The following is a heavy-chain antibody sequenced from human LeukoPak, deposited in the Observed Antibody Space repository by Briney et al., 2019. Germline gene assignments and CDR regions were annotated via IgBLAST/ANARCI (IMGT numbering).Heavy chain of an antibody. J-gene: IGHJ5*02. V-gene: IGHV3-11*01. CDR1: GFTFSDYY. D-gene: IGHD3-9*01. CDR3: AKDLLRYFDWLLFDP. CDR2: ISSSGSTI. Sequence: GGSLRLSCAASGFTFSDYYMSWIRQAPGKGLEWVSYISSSGSTIYYADSVKGRFTISRDNAKNTLYLQMNSLRAEDTAVYYCAKDLLRYFDWLLFDPWGQGTLVTVSS.